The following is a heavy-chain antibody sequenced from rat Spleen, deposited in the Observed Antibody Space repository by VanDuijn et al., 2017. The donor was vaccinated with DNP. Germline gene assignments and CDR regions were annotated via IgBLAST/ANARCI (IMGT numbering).Heavy chain of an antibody. CDR1: GFTFRDHY. Sequence: EVQLVESGGGLVQPGRSLKLSCAASGFTFRDHYMAWVRQAPTKGLEWVATISYDGTRTYYRDSMKGRFTVSRDNAKTTLYLQMDSLRSEDTATYYCARHGLYFDYWGQGVMVTVSS. CDR2: ISYDGTRT. J-gene: IGHJ2*01. CDR3: ARHGLYFDY. V-gene: IGHV5-7*01.